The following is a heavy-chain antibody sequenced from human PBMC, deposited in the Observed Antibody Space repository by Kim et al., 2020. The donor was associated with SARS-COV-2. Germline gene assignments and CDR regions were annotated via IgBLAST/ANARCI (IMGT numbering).Heavy chain of an antibody. CDR2: ISYDGSNK. V-gene: IGHV3-30*04. D-gene: IGHD6-19*01. J-gene: IGHJ4*02. Sequence: GGSLRLSCAASGFTFSSYAMHWVRQAPGKGLEWVAVISYDGSNKYYADSVKGRFTISRDNSKNTLYLQMNSLRAEDTAVYYCARGGSSGWYWGQGTLVT. CDR1: GFTFSSYA. CDR3: ARGGSSGWY.